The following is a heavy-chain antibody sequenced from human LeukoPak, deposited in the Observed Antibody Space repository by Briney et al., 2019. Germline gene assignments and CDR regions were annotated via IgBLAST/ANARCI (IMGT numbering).Heavy chain of an antibody. CDR2: ISSNGGST. J-gene: IGHJ4*02. Sequence: GGSLRLSCAASGFTFSSYAMHWVRQAPGKGLEYVSAISSNGGSTYYANSVKGRFTISRDNSKNTLYLQMGSLRAEDMAVYYCARDRVGWELLPIEFDYWGQGTLVTVSS. V-gene: IGHV3-64*01. CDR1: GFTFSSYA. D-gene: IGHD1-26*01. CDR3: ARDRVGWELLPIEFDY.